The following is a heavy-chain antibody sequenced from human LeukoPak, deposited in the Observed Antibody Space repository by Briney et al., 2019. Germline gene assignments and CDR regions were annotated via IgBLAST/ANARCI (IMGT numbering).Heavy chain of an antibody. CDR3: ARDLNYVTLGYNILADVGYYFDY. Sequence: GASVKVSCKTSGYTFTMYGVSWVRQAPGRGLQWLGWISPRNGNTAYAQDLQGRVTMTTGTSTTTAYLELRSLRSDDTAIYYCARDLNYVTLGYNILADVGYYFDYWGQGSLVTVSS. D-gene: IGHD3-9*01. CDR2: ISPRNGNT. CDR1: GYTFTMYG. V-gene: IGHV1-18*01. J-gene: IGHJ4*02.